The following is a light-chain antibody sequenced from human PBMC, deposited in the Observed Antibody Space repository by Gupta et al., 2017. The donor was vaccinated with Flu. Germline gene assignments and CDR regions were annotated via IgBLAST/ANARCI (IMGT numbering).Light chain of an antibody. Sequence: SYELIQPPSVSVSPGQTASITCSGDKLGDKYTSYQQRPGQSPVLVIYQDNKRPSGIPERFSGSNSGNTATLTISGTQAVDEADYHCQTWDSSTVIFGGGTKLTVL. J-gene: IGLJ2*01. CDR2: QDN. V-gene: IGLV3-1*01. CDR3: QTWDSSTVI. CDR1: KLGDKY.